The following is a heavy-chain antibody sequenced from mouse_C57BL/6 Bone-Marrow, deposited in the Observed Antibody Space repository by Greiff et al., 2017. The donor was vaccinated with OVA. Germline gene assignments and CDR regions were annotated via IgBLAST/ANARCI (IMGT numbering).Heavy chain of an antibody. V-gene: IGHV1-50*01. Sequence: QVQLQQPGAELVKPGASVKLSCKASGYTFTSYWMQWVKQRPGQGLEWIGEIDPSDSYTNYNQKFKGKATLTVDPSSSTAYMQLSSLTSEDSAVYYCARRGNSAWFAYWGQGTLVTVSA. CDR3: ARRGNSAWFAY. CDR2: IDPSDSYT. CDR1: GYTFTSYW. J-gene: IGHJ3*01. D-gene: IGHD2-1*01.